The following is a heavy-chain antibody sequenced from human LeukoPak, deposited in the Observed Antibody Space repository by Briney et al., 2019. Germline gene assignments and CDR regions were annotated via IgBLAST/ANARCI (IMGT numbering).Heavy chain of an antibody. D-gene: IGHD2-21*02. J-gene: IGHJ4*02. CDR2: IYYSGST. CDR1: GGSFSGYL. V-gene: IGHV4-39*01. Sequence: SETLSLTCAVPGGSFSGYLWSWLRQPPGKGLEWIGSIYYSGSTYYNPSLKSRVTISVDTSKNQFSLKLSSVTAADTAVYYCARQGDDWGLQPAYYFDYWGQGTLVTVSS. CDR3: ARQGDDWGLQPAYYFDY.